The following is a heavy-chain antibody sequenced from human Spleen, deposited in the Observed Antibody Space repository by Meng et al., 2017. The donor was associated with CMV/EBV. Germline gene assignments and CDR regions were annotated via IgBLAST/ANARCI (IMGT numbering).Heavy chain of an antibody. CDR1: GFPFNSYV. J-gene: IGHJ5*02. D-gene: IGHD2-21*01. CDR2: ISSYNTNA. CDR3: ATAAYCGGDCYRVHPLYDH. V-gene: IGHV1-18*01. Sequence: ASVKVSCKTSGFPFNSYVVTWVRQAPEKGLEWVGGISSYNTNANYAQKLQGRVTMTTDTSTNIAYLELRGLRSDDTAVYYCATAAYCGGDCYRVHPLYDHWGQGTLVTVSS.